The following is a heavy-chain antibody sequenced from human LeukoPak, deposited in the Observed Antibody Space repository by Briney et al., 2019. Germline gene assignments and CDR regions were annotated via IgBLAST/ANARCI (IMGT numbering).Heavy chain of an antibody. J-gene: IGHJ4*02. CDR2: INAGNGNT. Sequence: GASVKVSCKVSGYTFTSYAMNWVRQAPGQRLEWMGWINAGNGNTKYSQKFQGRVTITRDTSASTAYMELSSLRSEDAAVYYCARVATVVTDFDYWGQETLVTVSS. CDR1: GYTFTSYA. CDR3: ARVATVVTDFDY. D-gene: IGHD4-23*01. V-gene: IGHV1-3*01.